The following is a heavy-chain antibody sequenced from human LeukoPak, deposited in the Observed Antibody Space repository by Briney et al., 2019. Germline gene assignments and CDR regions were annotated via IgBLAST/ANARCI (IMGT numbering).Heavy chain of an antibody. V-gene: IGHV3-74*01. CDR1: GFTFSSYW. D-gene: IGHD3-3*01. Sequence: GGSLRLSCAASGFTFSSYWMHWVRQAPGKGLMWVSRINSDGSSTSYADSVKGRFTISRDNAKNTLYLQMNSLRAEDTAVYYCARGRGTYYDFWSGYQIDYWGQGTLVTVSS. CDR3: ARGRGTYYDFWSGYQIDY. CDR2: INSDGSST. J-gene: IGHJ4*02.